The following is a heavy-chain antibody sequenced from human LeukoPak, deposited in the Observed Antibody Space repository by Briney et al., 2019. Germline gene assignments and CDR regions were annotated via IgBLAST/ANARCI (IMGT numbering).Heavy chain of an antibody. CDR2: IYHSGST. D-gene: IGHD2-2*01. CDR3: ARTSLPAATFDY. V-gene: IGHV4-38-2*01. Sequence: SETLSLTCAVSGYSISSGYYWGWVRQPPGKGLEWIGSIYHSGSTYYNPSLKSRVTISVDTSKNQFSLKLSSVTAADTAVYYCARTSLPAATFDYWGQGTLVTVSS. CDR1: GYSISSGYY. J-gene: IGHJ4*02.